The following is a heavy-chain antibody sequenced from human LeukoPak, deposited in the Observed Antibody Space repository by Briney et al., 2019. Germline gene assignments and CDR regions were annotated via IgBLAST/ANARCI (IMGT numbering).Heavy chain of an antibody. V-gene: IGHV3-66*01. D-gene: IGHD1-26*01. Sequence: GGSLRLSCAASGFTVSSNYMSWVRQAPGKGLEWVSVIYSGGSTYYADSVKGRFTISRDNSKNTLYLQMNSLRAEDTAVYYCARGGVGVTLISWSDYWGQGTLVTVSS. CDR1: GFTVSSNY. CDR2: IYSGGST. J-gene: IGHJ4*02. CDR3: ARGGVGVTLISWSDY.